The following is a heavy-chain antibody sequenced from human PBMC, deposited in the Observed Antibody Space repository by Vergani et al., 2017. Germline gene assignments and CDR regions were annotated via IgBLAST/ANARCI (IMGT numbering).Heavy chain of an antibody. CDR3: ARASHCINCYSEGPNGPGYYYMDV. CDR2: IWYDGSKE. CDR1: GFTLSSHA. D-gene: IGHD2-21*01. Sequence: QVQLVESGGGVVQPGGSLRLSCAGSGFTLSSHAMHWVRQAPGKGLEWVAFIWYDGSKEYYADSVKGRFTISRDNSKNTLYLQMNNLRAADTAVYYCARASHCINCYSEGPNGPGYYYMDVWGKGTTVTVSS. J-gene: IGHJ6*03. V-gene: IGHV3-33*01.